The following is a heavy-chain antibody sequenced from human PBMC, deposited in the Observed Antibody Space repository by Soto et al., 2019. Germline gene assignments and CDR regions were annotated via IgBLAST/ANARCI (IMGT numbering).Heavy chain of an antibody. V-gene: IGHV3-15*01. Sequence: ELPLVESGGGLVQPGGSLRLSCAASGFDFSNRWMSWVRQAPGKGLEWVGRITSKTDGGTTDYAAPVTGGFTVSWDGSASTRCLQMDRLKVEDTAVYYGGTDGWEWGRGTLVTVAS. CDR3: GTDGWE. CDR2: ITSKTDGGTT. J-gene: IGHJ4*02. CDR1: GFDFSNRW. D-gene: IGHD1-26*01.